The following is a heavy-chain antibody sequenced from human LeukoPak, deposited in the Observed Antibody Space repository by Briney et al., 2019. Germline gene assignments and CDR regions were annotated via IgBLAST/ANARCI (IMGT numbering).Heavy chain of an antibody. CDR1: GYTFTSYD. V-gene: IGHV1-8*01. J-gene: IGHJ6*02. CDR2: MNPNSGDT. Sequence: ASVKVSCKASGYTFTSYDINWVRQATGQGLEWMGWMNPNSGDTGYAQKFQGRVTMTRNTSISTAYMELSSPRSEDTAVYYCARGLNSGWYMNYYYGMDVWGQGTTVTVSS. CDR3: ARGLNSGWYMNYYYGMDV. D-gene: IGHD6-19*01.